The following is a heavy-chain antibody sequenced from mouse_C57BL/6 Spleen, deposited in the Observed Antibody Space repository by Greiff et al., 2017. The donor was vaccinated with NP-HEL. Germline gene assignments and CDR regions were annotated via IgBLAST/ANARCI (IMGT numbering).Heavy chain of an antibody. CDR1: GYTFTSYW. J-gene: IGHJ4*01. Sequence: QVHVKQPGAELVKPGASVKVSCKASGYTFTSYWMHWVKQRPGQGLEWIGRIHPSDSDTNYNQKFKGKATLTVDKSSSTAYMQLSSLTSEDSAVYYCAIVDYYGSSYVENAMDYWGQGTSVTVSS. V-gene: IGHV1-74*01. CDR3: AIVDYYGSSYVENAMDY. D-gene: IGHD1-1*01. CDR2: IHPSDSDT.